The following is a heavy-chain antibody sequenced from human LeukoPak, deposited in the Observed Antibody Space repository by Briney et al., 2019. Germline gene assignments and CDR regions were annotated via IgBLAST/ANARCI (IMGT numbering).Heavy chain of an antibody. Sequence: LPGGSLRLSCAASGFTFSSYTMSWVRQAPGKGLEWVSAISGSGGSTYYADSVKGRFTISRDNSKTTLYLQMNSLRAEDTAVYYCAKNRIAAAGRYYYYMDVWGKGTTVTVSS. V-gene: IGHV3-23*01. CDR2: ISGSGGST. D-gene: IGHD6-13*01. CDR1: GFTFSSYT. CDR3: AKNRIAAAGRYYYYMDV. J-gene: IGHJ6*03.